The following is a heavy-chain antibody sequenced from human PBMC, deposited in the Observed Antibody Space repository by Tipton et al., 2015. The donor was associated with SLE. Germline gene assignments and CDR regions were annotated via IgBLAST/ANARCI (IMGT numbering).Heavy chain of an antibody. V-gene: IGHV3-48*03. CDR3: ARDRFWSGYYGWFDP. Sequence: SLRLSCVASRFTFSNSDMNWVRQAPGKGLEWISYISSSGSTIFYADSVKGRFTISRVNSKNSLYLQMNSLRAEDTAVYYCARDRFWSGYYGWFDPWGQGTLVTVSS. CDR2: ISSSGSTI. CDR1: RFTFSNSD. D-gene: IGHD3-3*01. J-gene: IGHJ5*02.